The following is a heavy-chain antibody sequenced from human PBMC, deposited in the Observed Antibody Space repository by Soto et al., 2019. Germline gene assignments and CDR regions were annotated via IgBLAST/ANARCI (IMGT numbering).Heavy chain of an antibody. Sequence: GGSLRLSCAASGFTFSSYSMNWVRQAPGKGLEWVSSISSSSSYIYYADSVKGRFTISRDNAKNSLYLQMNSLRAEDTAVYYCARDSLGYCSSTSCYKPYYSYGMDVWGQGTTVTGS. J-gene: IGHJ6*02. D-gene: IGHD2-2*02. CDR3: ARDSLGYCSSTSCYKPYYSYGMDV. V-gene: IGHV3-21*01. CDR2: ISSSSSYI. CDR1: GFTFSSYS.